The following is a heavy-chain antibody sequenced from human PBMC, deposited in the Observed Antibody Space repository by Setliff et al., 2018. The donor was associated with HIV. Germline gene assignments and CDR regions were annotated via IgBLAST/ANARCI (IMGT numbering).Heavy chain of an antibody. D-gene: IGHD5-18*01. CDR1: GFTFDDYG. CDR3: ARDQWGYSYGYYYYYYMDV. CDR2: IYSGGST. V-gene: IGHV3-66*02. Sequence: GGSLRLSCAASGFTFDDYGMTWVRQAPGKGLEWVSVIYSGGSTYYADSVKGRFTISRDNSKNTLYLQMNSLRAEDTAVYYCARDQWGYSYGYYYYYYMDVWGKGTTVTVSS. J-gene: IGHJ6*03.